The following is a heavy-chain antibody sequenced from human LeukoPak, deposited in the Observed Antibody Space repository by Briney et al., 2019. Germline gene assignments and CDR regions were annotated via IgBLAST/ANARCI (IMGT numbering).Heavy chain of an antibody. D-gene: IGHD2-8*01. J-gene: IGHJ5*02. V-gene: IGHV1-8*01. CDR2: MNPNSGNT. Sequence: ASVKVSCKASGYTFTSYDINWVRQATGQGLEWMGWMNPNSGNTGYAQKFQGRVTMTRDTSISTAYMELSRLRSDDTAVYYCARVGPYCTNGVCSSGAYNWFDPWGQGTLVTVSS. CDR1: GYTFTSYD. CDR3: ARVGPYCTNGVCSSGAYNWFDP.